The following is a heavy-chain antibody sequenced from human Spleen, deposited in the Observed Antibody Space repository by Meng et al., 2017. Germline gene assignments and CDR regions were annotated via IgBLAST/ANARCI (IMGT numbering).Heavy chain of an antibody. J-gene: IGHJ4*02. CDR3: AREAYTSGLYYFDY. D-gene: IGHD6-19*01. CDR1: GFTFSRYA. V-gene: IGHV3-33*01. Sequence: GGSLRLSCAASGFTFSRYALHWVRQAPGKGLDWVAVIWYDGSNKYYADSVTGRFTISRDNSKNTLYLQMNSLRAEDTAVYYCAREAYTSGLYYFDYWGQGTLVTVSS. CDR2: IWYDGSNK.